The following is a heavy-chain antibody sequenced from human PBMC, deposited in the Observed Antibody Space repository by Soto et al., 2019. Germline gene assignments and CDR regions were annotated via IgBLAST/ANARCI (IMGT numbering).Heavy chain of an antibody. CDR2: ISSSSSYI. CDR1: GFTFSSYS. V-gene: IGHV3-21*01. Sequence: PGGSLRLSCAASGFTFSSYSMNWVRQAPGKGLEWVSSISSSSSYIYYADSVKGRFTISRDNAKNSLYLQMNSLRAEDTAVYYCARADMGYSGYDWMEWGPYILWGQGTLVTVSS. D-gene: IGHD5-12*01. J-gene: IGHJ4*02. CDR3: ARADMGYSGYDWMEWGPYIL.